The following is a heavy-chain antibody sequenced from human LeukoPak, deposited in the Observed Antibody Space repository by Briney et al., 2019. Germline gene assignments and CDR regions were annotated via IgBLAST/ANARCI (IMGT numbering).Heavy chain of an antibody. V-gene: IGHV3-53*01. CDR3: ARSSSGWLSFDY. CDR1: GFTVSSNY. CDR2: IYSGGST. Sequence: GGSLRLSCAASGFTVSSNYMSWVRQAPGKGLEWVSVIYSGGSTYYADSVKGRFTISRDNSKNTLYLQMNSLRAEDTAVYYCARSSSGWLSFDYWGRGTLVTVSS. J-gene: IGHJ4*02. D-gene: IGHD6-19*01.